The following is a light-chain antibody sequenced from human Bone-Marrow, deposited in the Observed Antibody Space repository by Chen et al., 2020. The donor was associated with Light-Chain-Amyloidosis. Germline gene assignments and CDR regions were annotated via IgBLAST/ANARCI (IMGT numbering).Light chain of an antibody. V-gene: IGKV1-33*01. CDR2: DAS. CDR3: LQGDNIPIT. J-gene: IGKJ5*01. Sequence: DIQMTQSPSSLSASVGDRVTITCQASHDITHYLNWYQQKPGHAPKLLIYDASNLETGVPSRFSGSGSGTDFVLTISSLQPEYIATYYWLQGDNIPITVGQGTRLEIK. CDR1: HDITHY.